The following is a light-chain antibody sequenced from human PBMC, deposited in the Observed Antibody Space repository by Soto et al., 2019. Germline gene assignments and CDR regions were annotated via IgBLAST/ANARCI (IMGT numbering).Light chain of an antibody. Sequence: QSALTQPRSVSGSPGQSVTISCTGTKSDVGGYNYVSWYQHHPGKAPKLVISDVTGRPSGVPDRFSGSKSGNTASLTISGLQADDEADYFCCSYADTYVFGTGTKVTVL. J-gene: IGLJ1*01. CDR3: CSYADTYV. CDR2: DVT. V-gene: IGLV2-11*01. CDR1: KSDVGGYNY.